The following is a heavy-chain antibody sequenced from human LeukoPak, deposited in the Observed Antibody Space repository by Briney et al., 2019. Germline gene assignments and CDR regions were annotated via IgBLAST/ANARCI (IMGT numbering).Heavy chain of an antibody. Sequence: PSETLSLTCTVSGYSIDSGYYWGWIRQPPGKGLEWIAIIYHSGSTYYNPSLKSRVTISVDTSKNQFSLNLSSVTAADTAVYYCARAPSGVSFDYWGQGTLVTVSS. CDR2: IYHSGST. CDR3: ARAPSGVSFDY. CDR1: GYSIDSGYY. J-gene: IGHJ4*02. V-gene: IGHV4-38-2*02. D-gene: IGHD1-26*01.